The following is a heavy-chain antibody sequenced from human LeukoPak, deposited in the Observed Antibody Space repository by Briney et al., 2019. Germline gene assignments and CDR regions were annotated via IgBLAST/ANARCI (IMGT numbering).Heavy chain of an antibody. CDR2: IYYSGST. J-gene: IGHJ4*02. D-gene: IGHD3/OR15-3a*01. CDR3: ARVGRGNFDC. V-gene: IGHV4-39*07. CDR1: GGSISSSSYY. Sequence: SETLSLTCTVSGGSISSSSYYWGWIPQPPGKGLEWIGSIYYSGSTYYNPSLKSQVTISVDTSKNQFSLKLSSVTAADTAVYYCARVGRGNFDCWGQGTLVTVSS.